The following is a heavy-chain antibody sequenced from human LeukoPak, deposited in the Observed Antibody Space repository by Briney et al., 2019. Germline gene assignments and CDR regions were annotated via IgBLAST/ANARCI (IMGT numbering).Heavy chain of an antibody. CDR3: ARGPPNWGYDY. D-gene: IGHD7-27*01. J-gene: IGHJ4*02. V-gene: IGHV1-8*01. CDR1: GYTFTSYD. Sequence: ASVNVSCTASGYTFTSYDFNWVRQATGQRPEWMGWMSPNSGDTGYAQKFQDRVTMTRNTSISTAYMELSSLRSDDTAVYYCARGPPNWGYDYWGPGTLVTVSS. CDR2: MSPNSGDT.